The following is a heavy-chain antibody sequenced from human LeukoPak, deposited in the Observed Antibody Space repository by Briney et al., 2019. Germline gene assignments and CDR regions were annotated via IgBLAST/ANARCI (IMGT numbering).Heavy chain of an antibody. J-gene: IGHJ3*02. D-gene: IGHD7-27*01. CDR1: GFTFSSYG. CDR2: ISYDGSNK. CDR3: ANRYWGSGYDAFDI. Sequence: PGGSLRLSCAASGFTFSSYGMHWVRQAPGKGLEWVAVISYDGSNKYYADSVKGRFTISRDNSKNTLYLQMNTLRVEDTAVYYCANRYWGSGYDAFDIWGQGTMVTVSS. V-gene: IGHV3-30*18.